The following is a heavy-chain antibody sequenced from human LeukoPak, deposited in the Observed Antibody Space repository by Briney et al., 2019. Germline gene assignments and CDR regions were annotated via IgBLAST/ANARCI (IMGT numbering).Heavy chain of an antibody. D-gene: IGHD6-19*01. V-gene: IGHV4-34*01. Sequence: PSETLSLTCAVFGGSFSDYYWTWIRQPPGKGLEWIGEINHSGSTNYNPSLKSRVTISIDTSKNQFSLRLSSVTAADTAVYYCARKQWLVLADAFDIWGQGIMVTVSS. CDR3: ARKQWLVLADAFDI. CDR1: GGSFSDYY. J-gene: IGHJ3*02. CDR2: INHSGST.